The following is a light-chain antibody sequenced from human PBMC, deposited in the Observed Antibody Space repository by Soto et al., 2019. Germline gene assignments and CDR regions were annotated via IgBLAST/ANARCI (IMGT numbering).Light chain of an antibody. CDR3: LQDYVYPWT. CDR1: QGIGSD. V-gene: IGKV1-6*01. CDR2: EAS. J-gene: IGKJ1*01. Sequence: AIQVTQSPSSLSASLGDRVTISCRASQGIGSDLGLYQQKPGQAPKLLMYEASTLQTGVASRFSGSGSGTDFTLTISSLQPEDFATYYCLQDYVYPWTFGQGTRVEVK.